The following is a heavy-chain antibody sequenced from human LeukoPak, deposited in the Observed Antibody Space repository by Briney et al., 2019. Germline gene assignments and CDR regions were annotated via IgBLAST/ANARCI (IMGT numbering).Heavy chain of an antibody. D-gene: IGHD3-22*01. Sequence: GGSLRLSCAASGLTFSDYYMSWIRQAPGKGLEWVSYICDSGRTIYYADSVKGRFTISRDNAKNSVYLQMNNLRAEDTAVYYCARDRLGDYDHSGYYDKWGLGTLVTVSS. CDR3: ARDRLGDYDHSGYYDK. V-gene: IGHV3-11*01. J-gene: IGHJ4*02. CDR2: ICDSGRTI. CDR1: GLTFSDYY.